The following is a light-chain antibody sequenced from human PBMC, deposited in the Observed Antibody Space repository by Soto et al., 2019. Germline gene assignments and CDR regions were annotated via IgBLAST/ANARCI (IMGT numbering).Light chain of an antibody. Sequence: EIELPESPAPLSLAPGERAILSCRASESVSTNLAWYQQKAGQAPRLLIYGASTRATGIPARFSGSGSGTEFTLTISGLQSEDFAVYYCQQYSIWRTFGQGTKV. CDR1: ESVSTN. CDR2: GAS. J-gene: IGKJ1*01. CDR3: QQYSIWRT. V-gene: IGKV3-15*01.